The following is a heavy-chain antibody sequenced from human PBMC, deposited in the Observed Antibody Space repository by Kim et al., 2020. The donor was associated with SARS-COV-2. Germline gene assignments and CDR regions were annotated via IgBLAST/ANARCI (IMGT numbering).Heavy chain of an antibody. D-gene: IGHD1-1*01. CDR1: GGTFSSYA. Sequence: SVKVSCKASGGTFSSYAISWVRQAPGQGLEWMGGIIPIFGTANYAQKFQGRVTITADESTSTAYMELSSLRSEDTAVYYCARSRVSLERRGWFDPWGQGTLVTVSS. J-gene: IGHJ5*02. CDR2: IIPIFGTA. V-gene: IGHV1-69*13. CDR3: ARSRVSLERRGWFDP.